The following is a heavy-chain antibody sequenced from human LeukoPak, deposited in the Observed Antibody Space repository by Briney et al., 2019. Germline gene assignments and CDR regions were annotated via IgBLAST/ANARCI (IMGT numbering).Heavy chain of an antibody. D-gene: IGHD3-10*01. CDR3: ARHGGEVRGVIISSFDY. Sequence: PSETLSLTCTVFGGSISTYYWTWIRQPPGKGLEWIGYNHYTGSTNHNPSLKSRVTMSVDTSKNQFSLKLSSVTAADTAVYYCARHGGEVRGVIISSFDYWGQGTLVTVSS. V-gene: IGHV4-59*08. J-gene: IGHJ4*02. CDR1: GGSISTYY. CDR2: NHYTGST.